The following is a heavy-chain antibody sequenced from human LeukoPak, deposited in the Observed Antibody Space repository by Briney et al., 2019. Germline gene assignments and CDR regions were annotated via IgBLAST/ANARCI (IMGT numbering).Heavy chain of an antibody. CDR1: GGSISSYY. CDR2: IYYSGST. D-gene: IGHD3-22*01. Sequence: PSETLSLTCTVSGGSISSYYWSWIRQPPGKGLEWIGYIYYSGSTNYNPSLKSRVTMSVDTSKNQFSLKLSSVTAADTAVYYCARSETYYYDSSGYKPNYYYYYMDVWGKGTTVTISS. V-gene: IGHV4-59*12. CDR3: ARSETYYYDSSGYKPNYYYYYMDV. J-gene: IGHJ6*03.